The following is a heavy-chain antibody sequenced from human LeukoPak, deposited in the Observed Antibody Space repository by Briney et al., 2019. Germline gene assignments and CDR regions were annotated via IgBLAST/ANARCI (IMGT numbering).Heavy chain of an antibody. Sequence: GGSLRLSCAASGFTFSSYSMNWVRQAPGKGLEWVSSISSSSSYIYYADSVKGRFTISRDNAKNSLYLQMNSLRAEDTAVYYCAGDHTVTTAGYWGQGTLVTVSS. J-gene: IGHJ4*02. V-gene: IGHV3-21*01. CDR1: GFTFSSYS. CDR2: ISSSSSYI. CDR3: AGDHTVTTAGY. D-gene: IGHD4-17*01.